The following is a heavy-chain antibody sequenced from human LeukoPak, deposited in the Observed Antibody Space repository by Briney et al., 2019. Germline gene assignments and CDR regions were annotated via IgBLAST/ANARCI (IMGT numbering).Heavy chain of an antibody. V-gene: IGHV3-30*12. CDR3: ARDHYNWTPDQGYKVFDY. CDR1: GFTFRNFG. CDR2: ISYDGSNK. D-gene: IGHD1-1*01. J-gene: IGHJ4*02. Sequence: GGSLRLPCATSGFTFRNFGMHWVRQAPGKGLEWVAVISYDGSNKYYADSVKGRFTISRDNSHNTLYLQMNSLRAEDTAVYYCARDHYNWTPDQGYKVFDYWGQGSLVTVSS.